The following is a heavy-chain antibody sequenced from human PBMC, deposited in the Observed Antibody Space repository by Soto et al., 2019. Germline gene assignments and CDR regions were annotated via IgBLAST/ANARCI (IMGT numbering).Heavy chain of an antibody. CDR2: IYYSGNT. J-gene: IGHJ6*02. D-gene: IGHD3-3*01. V-gene: IGHV4-59*01. CDR1: GGSMRPYY. Sequence: QVQLLESGPGLLKPSETLSLTCSVSGGSMRPYYWSWIRQSPRKGLEWIGYIYYSGNTNYNPSLKCRVTISVDTSKDQFSLRLSSVTTADSAVYYCARGVYDYWSGYYAGSGLDVWGPGTTVIVSS. CDR3: ARGVYDYWSGYYAGSGLDV.